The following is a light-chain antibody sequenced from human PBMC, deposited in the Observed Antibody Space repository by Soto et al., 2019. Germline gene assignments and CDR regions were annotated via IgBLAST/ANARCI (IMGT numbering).Light chain of an antibody. CDR3: QQSETLSRR. CDR1: QSISTW. CDR2: KAS. V-gene: IGKV1-5*03. Sequence: AVSVSKGDRVTISCRASQSISTWLAWYQQKPGKAPKLLIYKASSLESGVPSRFSGSGSGTDFTLTISCLQSDDFAPYCSQQSETLSRRFGPGAKVDIK. J-gene: IGKJ1*01.